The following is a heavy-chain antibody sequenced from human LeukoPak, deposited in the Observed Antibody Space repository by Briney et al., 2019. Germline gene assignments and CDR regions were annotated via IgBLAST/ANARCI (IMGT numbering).Heavy chain of an antibody. D-gene: IGHD2-2*01. CDR3: ANFPESGVYCSSTSCHLDY. J-gene: IGHJ4*02. V-gene: IGHV3-21*01. CDR1: GFTFSSYS. Sequence: KTGGSLRLSCAASGFTFSSYSMNWVRQAPGKGLEWVSPISSSSSYIYYADSVKSRFTISRDNSKNTLYLQMNSLRAEDTAVYYCANFPESGVYCSSTSCHLDYWGQGTLVTVSS. CDR2: ISSSSSYI.